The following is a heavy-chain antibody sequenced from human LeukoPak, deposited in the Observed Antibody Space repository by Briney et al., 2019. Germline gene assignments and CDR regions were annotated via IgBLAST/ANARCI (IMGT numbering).Heavy chain of an antibody. Sequence: PSEILSLTCTVSGGSISSYYWSWIRQPAGKGLEWIGRIYTSGSTNYNPSLKSRVTMSVDTSKNQFSLKLSSVTAADTAVYYCAKVGQWLVLTDDAFDIWGQGTMVTVSS. J-gene: IGHJ3*02. D-gene: IGHD6-19*01. CDR1: GGSISSYY. CDR3: AKVGQWLVLTDDAFDI. CDR2: IYTSGST. V-gene: IGHV4-4*07.